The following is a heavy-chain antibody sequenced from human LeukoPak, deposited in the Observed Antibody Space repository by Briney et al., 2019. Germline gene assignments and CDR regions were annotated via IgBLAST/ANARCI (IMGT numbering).Heavy chain of an antibody. V-gene: IGHV4-39*07. J-gene: IGHJ6*03. D-gene: IGHD3-10*01. CDR2: IYYSGST. CDR3: ARGDGSIYYYMDV. CDR1: GGSISTTNYY. Sequence: SETLSLTCTVSGGSISTTNYYWGWIRQPPGKGLEWIGSIYYSGSTYYNPSLKSRVTISVDTSKNQFSLKLSSVTAADTAVYYCARGDGSIYYYMDVWGKGTTVTVSS.